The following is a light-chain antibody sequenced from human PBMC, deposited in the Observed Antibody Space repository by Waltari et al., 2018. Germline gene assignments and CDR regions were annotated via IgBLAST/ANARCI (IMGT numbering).Light chain of an antibody. J-gene: IGKJ1*01. CDR1: QSVGRY. CDR3: QKYVNLPAT. V-gene: IGKV3-20*01. CDR2: DAS. Sequence: EIVLTQSPGTLSLSPGARATLTCRARQSVGRYLAWYQQKPGQAPRLLIYDASTRATGIPDRFSGSGSGTDFSLTISRLESEDFAVYYCQKYVNLPATFGQGTKVE.